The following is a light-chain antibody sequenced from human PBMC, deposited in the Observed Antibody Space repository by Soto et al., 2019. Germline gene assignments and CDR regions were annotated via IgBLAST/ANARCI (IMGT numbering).Light chain of an antibody. CDR1: QSVSSN. V-gene: IGKV3-15*01. CDR3: QQHNNWPLT. Sequence: EIVMTQSPATLSVSPGERATLSCRASQSVSSNLAWYQQKPGQPPRLLIYDASTRATGIPARFSGSGSGTEFTLTISSLQSEDFAVYYCQQHNNWPLTFGGGTKVEIK. CDR2: DAS. J-gene: IGKJ4*01.